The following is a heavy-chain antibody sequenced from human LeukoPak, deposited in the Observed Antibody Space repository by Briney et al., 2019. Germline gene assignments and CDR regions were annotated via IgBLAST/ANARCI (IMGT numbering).Heavy chain of an antibody. CDR1: GFTFSSYS. CDR2: ISSSSSYI. CDR3: ARSSSSWYYFDY. V-gene: IGHV3-21*01. Sequence: GGSLRLSCAASGFTFSSYSMNWVRQAPGKGLEWVSSISSSSSYIYYADSVKGRFTISRDNAKNSLYLQMNCLRAEDTAVYYCARSSSSWYYFDYWGQGTLVTVSS. D-gene: IGHD6-13*01. J-gene: IGHJ4*02.